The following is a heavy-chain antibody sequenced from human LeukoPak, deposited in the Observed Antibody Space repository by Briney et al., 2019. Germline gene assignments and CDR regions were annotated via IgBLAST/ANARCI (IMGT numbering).Heavy chain of an antibody. CDR3: ANNYDY. CDR2: ISDTGATT. CDR1: GFSFSTYS. Sequence: GGSLRLSCAASGFSFSTYSMSWVRQPPGKGLEWVSVISDTGATTFYADSVKGRFTISRDNSKNTLYLQMSSLRVEDTAVYYCANNYDYWGQGTLVTVSS. V-gene: IGHV3-23*01. D-gene: IGHD5-24*01. J-gene: IGHJ4*02.